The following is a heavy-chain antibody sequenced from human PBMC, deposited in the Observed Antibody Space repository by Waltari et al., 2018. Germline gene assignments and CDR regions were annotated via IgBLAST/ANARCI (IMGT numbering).Heavy chain of an antibody. V-gene: IGHV1-2*02. Sequence: QVQLVQSGAEEKKPGASVKVSYKTPGYTLGGHYIHWVRQAPGQGLEWVGGINADTGGATYAQKFHGRVTMTRDTSSKTVYMDLNGLRSDDTAVYYCAASWLRQKFFDSWGQGTLVTVSS. J-gene: IGHJ4*02. CDR2: INADTGGA. CDR1: GYTLGGHY. D-gene: IGHD5-12*01. CDR3: AASWLRQKFFDS.